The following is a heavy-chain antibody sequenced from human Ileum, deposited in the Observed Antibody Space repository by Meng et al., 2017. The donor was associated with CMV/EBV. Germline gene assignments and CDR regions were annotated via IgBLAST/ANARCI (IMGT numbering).Heavy chain of an antibody. Sequence: QVQLQESGPGLVKPSETLSLTCSVSGGCFSGFFWTWIRQPAGKGLEWIGRIYSTGGTNYNPSFESRVTISLDGSNNQFSLKLNSVTAADTAIYYCARERGDDSGYNFDSWGQGTLVTVSS. CDR2: IYSTGGT. CDR1: GGCFSGFF. V-gene: IGHV4-4*07. J-gene: IGHJ4*02. CDR3: ARERGDDSGYNFDS. D-gene: IGHD3-22*01.